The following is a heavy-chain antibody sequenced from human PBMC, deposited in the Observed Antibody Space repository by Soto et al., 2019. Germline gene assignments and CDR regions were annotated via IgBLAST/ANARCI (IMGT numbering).Heavy chain of an antibody. Sequence: QVHLVQSGAEVKRPGASVKISCKTFGYIFTDYSIHWVRQAPGQGLEWMGKINPSDGSTKYALNFEGRISMTSDTSTATVYMELGSLRSDDTAVFYCARGVTRTEDSCSWWFDPWGQGTLVTASS. CDR1: GYIFTDYS. CDR2: INPSDGST. V-gene: IGHV1-46*01. CDR3: ARGVTRTEDSCSWWFDP. D-gene: IGHD2-2*01. J-gene: IGHJ5*02.